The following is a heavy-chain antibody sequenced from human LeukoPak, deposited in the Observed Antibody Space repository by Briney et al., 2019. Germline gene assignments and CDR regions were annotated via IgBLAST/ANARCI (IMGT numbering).Heavy chain of an antibody. CDR3: ARGSAYDYGFPDY. D-gene: IGHD4-17*01. CDR1: GFTVSSKY. V-gene: IGHV3-53*01. Sequence: GGSLRLSCAASGFTVSSKYMSWVRQAPGKGLEWVSIIYSGVSTYYADSVKGRFAISRDNSKNTLYLQMNSLRAEDTAVYYCARGSAYDYGFPDYWGQGTLVTVSS. CDR2: IYSGVST. J-gene: IGHJ4*02.